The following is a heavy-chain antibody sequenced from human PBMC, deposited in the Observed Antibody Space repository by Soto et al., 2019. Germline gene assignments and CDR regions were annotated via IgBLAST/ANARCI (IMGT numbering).Heavy chain of an antibody. D-gene: IGHD3-3*02. V-gene: IGHV3-23*01. CDR3: VKDAPQPFSD. CDR2: ISGTAHAT. CDR1: GFDFSNYG. Sequence: EVQLLESGGGLVQPGGSLRISCAASGFDFSNYGMSWVRQAPGKGLEWVSAISGTAHATYYAASVKGWFTISRDNSKNTLYLQMNSLRVEDTAVYFCVKDAPQPFSDWGQGTLVTVSS. J-gene: IGHJ4*02.